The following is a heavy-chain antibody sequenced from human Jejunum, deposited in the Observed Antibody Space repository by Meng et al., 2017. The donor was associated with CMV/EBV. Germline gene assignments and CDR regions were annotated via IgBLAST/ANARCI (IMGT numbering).Heavy chain of an antibody. V-gene: IGHV3-43*01. Sequence: GDYTMHWVRQSPGKGLEWVSLINWNGSPTYYTDSVKGRFTISRDNSKNTLYLQMNSLRAEDTAVYYCARVGNYGSGSYTSTYYFNYWGQGTLVTVSS. CDR1: GDYT. J-gene: IGHJ4*02. CDR2: INWNGSPT. D-gene: IGHD3-10*01. CDR3: ARVGNYGSGSYTSTYYFNY.